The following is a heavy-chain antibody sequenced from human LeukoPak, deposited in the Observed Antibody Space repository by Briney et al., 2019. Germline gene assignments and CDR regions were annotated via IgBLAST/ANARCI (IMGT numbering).Heavy chain of an antibody. Sequence: PGRSLRLSCAASGFAFNTYSMHWVRQAPGKGLEWVAFIPYDGSDKFYADSVKGRFTISRDNSKNTLYLQMNSLRAEDTAVYYCAAMTSVTTGDYWGQGTLVTVPS. D-gene: IGHD4-11*01. J-gene: IGHJ4*02. CDR2: IPYDGSDK. CDR3: AAMTSVTTGDY. V-gene: IGHV3-30*04. CDR1: GFAFNTYS.